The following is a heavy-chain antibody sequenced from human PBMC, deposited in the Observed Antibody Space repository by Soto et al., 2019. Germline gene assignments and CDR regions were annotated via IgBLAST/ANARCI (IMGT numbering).Heavy chain of an antibody. CDR1: GFTFRNFA. V-gene: IGHV3-64D*06. CDR3: VKKPPYYYYGMDV. J-gene: IGHJ6*02. Sequence: GGSLRLSCSASGFTFRNFAVHWVRQAPGKGLEFVSAINSDGGSTYYADSVKGRFTISRDNSKNTLYLQMSSLRPEDTAVYYCVKKPPYYYYGMDVWGQGTTVTVSS. CDR2: INSDGGST.